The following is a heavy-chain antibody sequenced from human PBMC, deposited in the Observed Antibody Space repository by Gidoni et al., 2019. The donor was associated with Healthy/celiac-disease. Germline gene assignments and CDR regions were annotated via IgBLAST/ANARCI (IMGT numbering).Heavy chain of an antibody. Sequence: EVQLLQSGAEVKKPGESLKISCKGSGYSFTSYWIGWVRQMPGKGLEWMGIIYPGDSDTRYSPSFQGQVTISADKSISTAYLQWSSLKASDTAMYYCARHFPDDYVWGSYRLDYWGQGTLVTVSS. CDR3: ARHFPDDYVWGSYRLDY. D-gene: IGHD3-16*02. J-gene: IGHJ4*02. CDR1: GYSFTSYW. V-gene: IGHV5-51*01. CDR2: IYPGDSDT.